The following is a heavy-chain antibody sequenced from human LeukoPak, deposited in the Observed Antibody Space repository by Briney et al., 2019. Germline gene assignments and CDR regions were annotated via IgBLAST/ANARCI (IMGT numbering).Heavy chain of an antibody. CDR3: AREGTPYYDSSGYYPGAFDI. CDR1: GFTVSSNY. D-gene: IGHD3-22*01. J-gene: IGHJ3*02. Sequence: PGGSLRLSCAASGFTVSSNYMSWVRQAPGKGPEWVSVIYSGGSTYYADSVKGRFTISRDNSKNTLYLQMNSLRAEDTAVYYCAREGTPYYDSSGYYPGAFDIWGQGTMVTVSS. V-gene: IGHV3-66*02. CDR2: IYSGGST.